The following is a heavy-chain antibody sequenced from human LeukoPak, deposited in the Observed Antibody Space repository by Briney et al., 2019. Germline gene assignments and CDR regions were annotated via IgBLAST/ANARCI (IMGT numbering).Heavy chain of an antibody. D-gene: IGHD1-26*01. CDR1: GFAFGIYA. J-gene: IGHJ4*02. Sequence: HAGGSLRLSCSASGFAFGIYALNWFRHTPGKGLEWLSYISSTNAIYYAYSVKGRFTISRDNAKESLYPQMNSLRAEDTAVYYCARDDKWAFDYWGQGTLVTVSS. V-gene: IGHV3-48*04. CDR3: ARDDKWAFDY. CDR2: ISSTNAI.